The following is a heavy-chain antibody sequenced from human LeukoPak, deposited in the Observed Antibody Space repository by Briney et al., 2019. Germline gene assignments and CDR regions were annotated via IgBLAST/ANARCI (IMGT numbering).Heavy chain of an antibody. CDR2: IIPIFGTA. J-gene: IGHJ4*02. Sequence: VALVKVSCKASGGTFSSYAISWVRQAPGQGLEWMGGIIPIFGTANYAQKFQGRVTITTDESTSTAYMELSSLRSEDTAVYYCARSPVRWLPFDYWGQGTLVTVSS. D-gene: IGHD5-24*01. CDR1: GGTFSSYA. CDR3: ARSPVRWLPFDY. V-gene: IGHV1-69*05.